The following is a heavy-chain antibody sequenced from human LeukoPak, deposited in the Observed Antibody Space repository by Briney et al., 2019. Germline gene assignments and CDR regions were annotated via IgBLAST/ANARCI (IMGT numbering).Heavy chain of an antibody. V-gene: IGHV1-69*01. D-gene: IGHD3-16*01. CDR1: GGTFSSYA. J-gene: IGHJ5*02. Sequence: ASVKVSCKASGGTFSSYAISWVRQAPGQGLEWMGGIIPIFGTANYAQKFQGRVTITADESTSTAYMELSSLRSEDTAVYYCARDSSDYGNWFDPWGQGILVTVSS. CDR3: ARDSSDYGNWFDP. CDR2: IIPIFGTA.